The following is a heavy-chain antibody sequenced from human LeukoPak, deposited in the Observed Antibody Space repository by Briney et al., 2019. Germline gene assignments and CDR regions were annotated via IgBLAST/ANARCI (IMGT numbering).Heavy chain of an antibody. J-gene: IGHJ4*01. Sequence: SQTLSLTCSVSGGSICSDGYYWNWIRQHPGKGLEWIGYIYYSGSTTYSPSLNNRVALSVHTSKNQFFLSLRSVTAAHTAMYYCARGRYYSFSGDRWGQKTLVTVSS. CDR3: ARGRYYSFSGDR. CDR2: IYYSGST. V-gene: IGHV4-31*03. CDR1: GGSICSDGYY. D-gene: IGHD3-10*01.